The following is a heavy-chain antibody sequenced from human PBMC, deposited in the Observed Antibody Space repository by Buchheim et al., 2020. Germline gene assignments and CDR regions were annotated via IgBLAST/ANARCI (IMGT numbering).Heavy chain of an antibody. V-gene: IGHV1-69*04. CDR2: IIPILGIA. D-gene: IGHD4-17*01. CDR1: GGTFSSYA. J-gene: IGHJ6*02. CDR3: AGVPRHVTTVTSYYGMDV. Sequence: QVQLVQSGAEVTKPGSSVKVSCKASGGTFSSYAISWVRQAPGQGLEWMGRIIPILGIANYAQKFQGRVTITADKSTSTAYMELSSLRSEDTGVYYCAGVPRHVTTVTSYYGMDVWGQGTT.